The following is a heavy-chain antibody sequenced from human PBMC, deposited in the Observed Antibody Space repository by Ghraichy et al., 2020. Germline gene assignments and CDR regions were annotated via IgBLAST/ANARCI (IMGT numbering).Heavy chain of an antibody. D-gene: IGHD2-2*01. Sequence: GGSLRLSCAASGFTFSSYAMHWVRQAPGKGLEWVAVISYDGSNKYYADSVKGRFTISRDNSKNTLYLQMNSLRAEDTAVYYCARGESEVVPALRGGMDVWSQGTTVT. CDR2: ISYDGSNK. J-gene: IGHJ6*02. CDR3: ARGESEVVPALRGGMDV. CDR1: GFTFSSYA. V-gene: IGHV3-30*04.